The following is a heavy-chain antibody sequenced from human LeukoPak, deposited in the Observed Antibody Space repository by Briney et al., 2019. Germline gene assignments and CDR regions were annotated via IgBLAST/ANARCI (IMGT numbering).Heavy chain of an antibody. D-gene: IGHD6-19*01. V-gene: IGHV1-46*01. CDR1: GGTFSSYA. J-gene: IGHJ3*02. Sequence: ASVKVSCKASGGTFSSYAISWVRQAPGQGLEWMGIINPSGGSTRYAQKFQGRVTMTRDTYTSTVYMELSSLRSEDTAVYYCARDLMAGHDAFDIWGQGTMVTVSS. CDR3: ARDLMAGHDAFDI. CDR2: INPSGGST.